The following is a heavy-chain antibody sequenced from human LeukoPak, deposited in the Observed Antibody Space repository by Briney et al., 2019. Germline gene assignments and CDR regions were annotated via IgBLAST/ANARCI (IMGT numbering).Heavy chain of an antibody. D-gene: IGHD3-3*01. V-gene: IGHV1-18*01. CDR3: ARGINYDFWSGYFNWFDP. CDR2: ISAYYGNT. J-gene: IGHJ5*02. CDR1: GYTFTSYG. Sequence: GALVKVSRKCSGYTFTSYGISWVGQARGQGLEGMGWISAYYGNTNYAQQLQGRVTMTTDTSTSTAYMELRSLRSDDTAVYYCARGINYDFWSGYFNWFDPWGQGTLVTVSS.